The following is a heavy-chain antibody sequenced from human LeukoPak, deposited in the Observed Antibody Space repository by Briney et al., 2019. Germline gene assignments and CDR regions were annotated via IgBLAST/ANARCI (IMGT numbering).Heavy chain of an antibody. D-gene: IGHD3-9*01. CDR1: GYTFTNYR. V-gene: IGHV1-18*04. CDR2: ISAYNGNT. Sequence: ASGKVSFKGSGYTFTNYRITWGGQGPGPRVEWVGWISAYNGNTHYAQNLQGRVTMTTDTSTSTAYMELRGLRSDDTAVYYCARDLDILTAYYSGYWGQGTLVTVSS. CDR3: ARDLDILTAYYSGY. J-gene: IGHJ4*02.